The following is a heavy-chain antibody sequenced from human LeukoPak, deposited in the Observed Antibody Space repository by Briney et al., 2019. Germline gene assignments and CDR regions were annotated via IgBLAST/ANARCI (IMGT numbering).Heavy chain of an antibody. V-gene: IGHV4-34*01. CDR2: INHSGST. Sequence: SETLSLTCAVYGGSFSGYYWSWLRQPPGKGLEWIGEINHSGSTNYNPPLKSRVTITVDTSKSQVSLELSSVTAADTAVYYCARGPPLWQWLGHYFDYWGQGTLVTVSS. D-gene: IGHD6-19*01. J-gene: IGHJ4*02. CDR1: GGSFSGYY. CDR3: ARGPPLWQWLGHYFDY.